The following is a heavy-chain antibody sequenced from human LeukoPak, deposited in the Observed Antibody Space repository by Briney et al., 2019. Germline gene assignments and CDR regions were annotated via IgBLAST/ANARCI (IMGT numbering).Heavy chain of an antibody. V-gene: IGHV3-23*01. CDR3: AKAGFYDILTDGLDI. D-gene: IGHD3-9*01. J-gene: IGHJ3*02. CDR2: ISGSGDST. CDR1: GFTFSSYA. Sequence: HPGGSLRLSCAASGFTFSSYAMSWVRQAPGKGLEWVSAISGSGDSTYYADSVKGRFTISRDNSKNTLYLQMNSLRVEDTAVYYCAKAGFYDILTDGLDIWGQGTMVIVSS.